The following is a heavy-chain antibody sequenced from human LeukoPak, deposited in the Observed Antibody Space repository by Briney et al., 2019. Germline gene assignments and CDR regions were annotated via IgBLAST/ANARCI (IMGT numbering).Heavy chain of an antibody. V-gene: IGHV3-20*04. CDR1: GFTFDDYG. J-gene: IGHJ6*03. Sequence: GGSLRLSCAASGFTFDDYGMSWVRHAPGKGLEWVSGINWNGGSTGYADSVKGRFTISRDNAKNSLYLQMNSLRAEDTALYYCARDEVLGYCSSTSCYTSYRDVWGKGTTVTVSS. D-gene: IGHD2-2*02. CDR2: INWNGGST. CDR3: ARDEVLGYCSSTSCYTSYRDV.